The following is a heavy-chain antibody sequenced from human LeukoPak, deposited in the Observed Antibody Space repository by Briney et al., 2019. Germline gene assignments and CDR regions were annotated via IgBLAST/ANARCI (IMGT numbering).Heavy chain of an antibody. CDR2: IIPILGIA. Sequence: PVKVSCKASGGTFSSYAISWVRQAPGQGLEWMGRIIPILGIANYAQKFQGRVTITADKSTSTAYMELSSLRSEDTAVYYCARGFRYEMATLDYWGQGTLVTVSS. D-gene: IGHD5-24*01. CDR3: ARGFRYEMATLDY. CDR1: GGTFSSYA. J-gene: IGHJ4*02. V-gene: IGHV1-69*04.